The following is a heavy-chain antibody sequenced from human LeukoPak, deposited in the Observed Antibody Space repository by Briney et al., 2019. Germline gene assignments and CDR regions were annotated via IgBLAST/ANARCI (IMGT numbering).Heavy chain of an antibody. CDR2: IYTSGST. Sequence: SETLSLTCTVSGGSISSYYWSWIRQPAGKGLEWIGRIYTSGSTNYNPSLKSRVTMSVDTSKNQFSLKLSSVTAEDTAVYYCAKGDQQWLVLGYWGQGTLVTVSS. J-gene: IGHJ4*02. V-gene: IGHV4-4*07. CDR3: AKGDQQWLVLGY. D-gene: IGHD6-19*01. CDR1: GGSISSYY.